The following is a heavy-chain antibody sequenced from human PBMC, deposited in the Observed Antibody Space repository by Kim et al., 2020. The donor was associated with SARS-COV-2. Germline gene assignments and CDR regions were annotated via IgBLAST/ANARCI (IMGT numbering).Heavy chain of an antibody. V-gene: IGHV2-5*02. Sequence: SGPTLVNPTQTLTLTCTFSGFSLSTSGVGVGWIRQPPGKALEWLALIYWDDDKRYSPSLKSRLTITKDTSKNQVVLTMTNMDPVDTATYYCAHRRGNYYYDSSGYRRDAFDIWGQGTMVTVSS. CDR3: AHRRGNYYYDSSGYRRDAFDI. CDR1: GFSLSTSGVG. D-gene: IGHD3-22*01. CDR2: IYWDDDK. J-gene: IGHJ3*02.